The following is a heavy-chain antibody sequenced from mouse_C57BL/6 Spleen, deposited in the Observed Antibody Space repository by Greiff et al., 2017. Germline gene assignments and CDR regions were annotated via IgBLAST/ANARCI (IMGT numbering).Heavy chain of an antibody. D-gene: IGHD2-13*01. Sequence: VQLQKPGAELVRPGSSVKLSCKASGYTFTSYWMHWVKQRPIQGLEWIGNIDPSDSETHYNQKFKDKATLTVDKSSSTAYMQLSSLTSEDSAVYYCARSGGLGYWGQGTTLTVSS. CDR2: IDPSDSET. V-gene: IGHV1-52*01. CDR1: GYTFTSYW. J-gene: IGHJ2*01. CDR3: ARSGGLGY.